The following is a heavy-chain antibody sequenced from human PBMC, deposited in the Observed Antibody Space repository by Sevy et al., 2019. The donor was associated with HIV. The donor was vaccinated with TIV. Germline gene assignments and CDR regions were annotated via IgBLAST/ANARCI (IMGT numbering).Heavy chain of an antibody. CDR3: ARDQVRDNWNYGVDH. V-gene: IGHV1-18*01. CDR1: GYTFTSYG. D-gene: IGHD1-7*01. J-gene: IGHJ5*02. Sequence: ASVKVSCKASGYTFTSYGISWVRQAPGQGLEWMGWISAYNGNTNYAQKLQGRVTTTTDTSTSTAYMELRSLRSDDTAVYYCARDQVRDNWNYGVDHWGQRTLVTVSS. CDR2: ISAYNGNT.